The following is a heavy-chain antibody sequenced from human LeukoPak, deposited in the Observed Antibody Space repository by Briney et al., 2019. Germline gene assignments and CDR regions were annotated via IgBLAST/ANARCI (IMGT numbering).Heavy chain of an antibody. Sequence: PGGSLRLSCAASGFTFSSYAMSWVRQAPGKGLEWVSAISGSGVSTYYADSVKGRFTISRDNSKNTLYLQMNSLRAEDTAVYYCAKVEMATTEYFQHWGQGTLVTVSS. CDR2: ISGSGVST. D-gene: IGHD5-24*01. J-gene: IGHJ1*01. CDR1: GFTFSSYA. CDR3: AKVEMATTEYFQH. V-gene: IGHV3-23*01.